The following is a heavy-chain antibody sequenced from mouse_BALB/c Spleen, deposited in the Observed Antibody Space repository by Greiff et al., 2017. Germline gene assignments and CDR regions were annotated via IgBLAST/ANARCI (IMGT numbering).Heavy chain of an antibody. CDR2: IYPGNGDT. V-gene: IGHV1-12*01. CDR3: ARVDGYYDAMDY. CDR1: GYTFTSYN. J-gene: IGHJ4*01. D-gene: IGHD2-3*01. Sequence: LQQPGAELVKPGASVKMSCKASGYTFTSYNMHWVKQTPGQGLEWIGAIYPGNGDTSYNQKFKGKATLTADKSSSTAYMQLSSLTSEDSAVYYCARVDGYYDAMDYWGQGTSVTVSS.